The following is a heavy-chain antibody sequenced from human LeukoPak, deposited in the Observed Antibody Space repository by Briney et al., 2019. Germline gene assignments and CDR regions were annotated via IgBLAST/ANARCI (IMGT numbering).Heavy chain of an antibody. CDR1: GFTFSSYA. D-gene: IGHD1-26*01. CDR2: ISGSGGST. CDR3: AKGTPGGSYYRSVWYLDY. J-gene: IGHJ4*02. V-gene: IGHV3-23*01. Sequence: GRSLRLSCAASGFTFSSYAMHWVRQAPGKGLEWVSAISGSGGSTYYADSVKGRFTISRDNSKNTLYLQMNSLRAEDTAVYYCAKGTPGGSYYRSVWYLDYWGQGTLVTVSS.